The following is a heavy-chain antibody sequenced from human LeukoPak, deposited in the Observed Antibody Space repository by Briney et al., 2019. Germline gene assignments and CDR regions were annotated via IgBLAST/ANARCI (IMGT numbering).Heavy chain of an antibody. V-gene: IGHV1-24*01. J-gene: IGHJ4*02. CDR1: GYTLTELS. CDR2: FDPEDGET. CDR3: ATSPVYCSSTSCYLGY. D-gene: IGHD2-2*01. Sequence: ASVNVSCKVSGYTLTELSMHWVRQAPGKGLEWMGGFDPEDGETIYAQKFQGRVTMTEDTSTDTAYMELSSLRSEDTAVYYCATSPVYCSSTSCYLGYWGQGTLVTVSS.